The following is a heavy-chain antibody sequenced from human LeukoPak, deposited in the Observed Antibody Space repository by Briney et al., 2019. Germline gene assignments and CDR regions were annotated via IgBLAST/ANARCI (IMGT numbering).Heavy chain of an antibody. CDR2: INHSGST. CDR3: ARGRPGYYYDSSGYPLDY. CDR1: GGSFSGYY. D-gene: IGHD3-22*01. J-gene: IGHJ4*02. V-gene: IGHV4-34*01. Sequence: SSETLSLTCAVYGGSFSGYYWGWIRQPPGKGLEWIGEINHSGSTNYNPSLKSRVTISVDTSKNQFSLKLSSVTAADTAVYYCARGRPGYYYDSSGYPLDYWGQGTLVTVSS.